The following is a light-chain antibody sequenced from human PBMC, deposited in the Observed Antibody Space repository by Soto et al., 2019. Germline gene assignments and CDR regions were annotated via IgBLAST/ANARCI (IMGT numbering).Light chain of an antibody. CDR1: QGISSY. CDR2: DAS. J-gene: IGKJ1*01. Sequence: IQVTQSPSSLSASVGDRVTITCRASQGISSYLGWYQQKPGKAPNLLIYDASTLHSGVPSRFSGGGSGTDFTLTISSLQPEDFATYYCQQLNSYPRTFGQGTKVDI. V-gene: IGKV1-9*01. CDR3: QQLNSYPRT.